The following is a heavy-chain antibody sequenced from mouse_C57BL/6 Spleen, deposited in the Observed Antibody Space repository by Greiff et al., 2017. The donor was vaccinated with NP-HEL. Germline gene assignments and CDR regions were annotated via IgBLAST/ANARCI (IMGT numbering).Heavy chain of an antibody. V-gene: IGHV1-42*01. CDR1: GYSFTGYY. CDR3: ARGTTVVARGGFDY. D-gene: IGHD1-1*01. CDR2: INPSTGGT. J-gene: IGHJ2*01. Sequence: EVQLQQSGPELVKPGASVKISCKASGYSFTGYYMNWVKQSPEKSLEWIGEINPSTGGTTYNQKFKAKATLTVDKSSSTAYMQLKSLTSEDSAVYYCARGTTVVARGGFDYWGQGTTLTVSS.